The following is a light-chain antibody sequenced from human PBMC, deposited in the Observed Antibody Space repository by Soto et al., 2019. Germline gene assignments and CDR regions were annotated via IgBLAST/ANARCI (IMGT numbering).Light chain of an antibody. CDR2: DTS. CDR1: QSVSNK. CDR3: QPYNNWPLT. Sequence: EIMMTQSPATLAVSAGEGATLSCRASQSVSNKLAWYPQKPGQAPRLLIYDTSTRATGIPARFSGSGSGTEFTLTISSLQSEDFAVYYCQPYNNWPLTFGGGTKVDIK. J-gene: IGKJ4*01. V-gene: IGKV3-15*01.